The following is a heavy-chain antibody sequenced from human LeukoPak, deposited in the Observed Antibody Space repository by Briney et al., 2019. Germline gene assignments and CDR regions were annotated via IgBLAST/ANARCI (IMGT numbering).Heavy chain of an antibody. CDR3: ARGPNSNWSGLDF. V-gene: IGHV3-7*01. CDR1: GFSFSNYW. CDR2: IKTDGSET. D-gene: IGHD6-6*01. Sequence: PGGSLRLSCAASGFSFSNYWMGWVRQAPGKGLACVANIKTDGSETYYADSVKGRFTVSRDNAKNTLYLQVNNLRAEDTAVYYCARGPNSNWSGLDFWGQGTLLTVSS. J-gene: IGHJ4*02.